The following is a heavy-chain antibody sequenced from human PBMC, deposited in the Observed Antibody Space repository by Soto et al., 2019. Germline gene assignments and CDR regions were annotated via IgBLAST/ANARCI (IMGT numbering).Heavy chain of an antibody. CDR3: AKARGSSTPAPGSY. J-gene: IGHJ1*01. CDR2: ISGSGGDT. V-gene: IGHV3-23*01. CDR1: GFTLSTYA. Sequence: GGSLRLSCAASGFTLSTYAMSWVRQAPGKGLEWVSVISGSGGDTYYADSVKGRFTISRDNSKNTLSLQMNSLRAEDTAVYYCAKARGSSTPAPGSYWGQGTHVTVSS. D-gene: IGHD2-2*01.